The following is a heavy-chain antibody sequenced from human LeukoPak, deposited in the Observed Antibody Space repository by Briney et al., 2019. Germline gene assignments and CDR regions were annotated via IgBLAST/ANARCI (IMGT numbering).Heavy chain of an antibody. CDR2: ISSSSSYI. Sequence: GGSLRLSCAASGFTFSSYSMNWVRQAPGKGLEWVSSISSSSSYIYYADSVKGRFTISRDNAKNSLYLQVNSLRAEDTAVYYCARDHYYGDYYYYYMDVWGKGTTVTVSS. D-gene: IGHD4-17*01. CDR1: GFTFSSYS. J-gene: IGHJ6*03. V-gene: IGHV3-21*01. CDR3: ARDHYYGDYYYYYMDV.